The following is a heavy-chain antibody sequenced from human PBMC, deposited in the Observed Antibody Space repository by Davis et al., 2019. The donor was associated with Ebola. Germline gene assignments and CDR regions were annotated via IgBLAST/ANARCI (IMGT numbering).Heavy chain of an antibody. CDR3: ARASFGYNSGWYADY. D-gene: IGHD6-19*01. CDR1: AFILSNHA. V-gene: IGHV1-3*01. J-gene: IGHJ4*02. Sequence: ASVLVSCNASAFILSNHAIHWVRHAPGQRLEWMGWVHGGNGNTKYSQRFQGRVTITTDTSASTVYLDLTSLRSDDTAVFYCARASFGYNSGWYADYWGPGSLVTVSS. CDR2: VHGGNGNT.